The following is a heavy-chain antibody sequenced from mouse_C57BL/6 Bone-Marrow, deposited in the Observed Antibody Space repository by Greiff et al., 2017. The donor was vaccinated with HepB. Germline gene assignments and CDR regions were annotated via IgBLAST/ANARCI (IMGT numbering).Heavy chain of an antibody. Sequence: VQLQQSGPELVKPGASVKISCKASGYTFTDYYMNWVKQSHGKSLEWIGDINPNNGGTSYNQKFKGKATLTVDKSSSTAYMELRSLTSEDSAVYYCATSPDYWGQGTTLTVSS. CDR1: GYTFTDYY. CDR2: INPNNGGT. V-gene: IGHV1-26*01. CDR3: ATSPDY. J-gene: IGHJ2*01.